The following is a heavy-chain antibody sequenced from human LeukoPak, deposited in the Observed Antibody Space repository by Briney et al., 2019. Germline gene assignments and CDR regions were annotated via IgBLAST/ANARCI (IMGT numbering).Heavy chain of an antibody. V-gene: IGHV3-11*04. D-gene: IGHD1-1*01. CDR1: GFTFSDYY. CDR3: ARCTTGRTFGSLREIKRSREIDY. CDR2: ISSSGSTI. J-gene: IGHJ4*02. Sequence: GGSLRLSCAASGFTFSDYYMSWIRQAPGKGLEWVSYISSSGSTIYYADSVKGRFTISRDNAKNSLYLQMNSLRVEDTAVYYCARCTTGRTFGSLREIKRSREIDYWGQGTLVTVSS.